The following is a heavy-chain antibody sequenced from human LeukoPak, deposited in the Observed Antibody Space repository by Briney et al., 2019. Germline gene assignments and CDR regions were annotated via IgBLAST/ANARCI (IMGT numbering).Heavy chain of an antibody. D-gene: IGHD3-3*01. J-gene: IGHJ4*02. CDR1: GGSISSYY. V-gene: IGHV4-59*01. CDR2: MYYSGST. CDR3: ARGSSDFWSFYSDY. Sequence: SEPLSLTCTVSGGSISSYYWSWIRQPPGKGLEWVGYMYYSGSTNYNPSLKSRVTISVDTSKNQLSLKLSSVTAADTAVYYCARGSSDFWSFYSDYCGQGTLVTVSS.